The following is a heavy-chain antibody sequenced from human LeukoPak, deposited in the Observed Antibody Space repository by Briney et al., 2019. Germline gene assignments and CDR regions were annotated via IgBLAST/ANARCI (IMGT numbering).Heavy chain of an antibody. Sequence: PGGSLRLSCAASGFTFSSYAMSWVRQAPGKGLEWVSAISGSGRSTYYADFVKGRFTISRDISQNTLYLQMNSLRAEDTALYYCAKGAYSYYFDYWGQGTLVTVSS. CDR1: GFTFSSYA. D-gene: IGHD2-21*01. J-gene: IGHJ4*02. CDR2: ISGSGRST. V-gene: IGHV3-23*01. CDR3: AKGAYSYYFDY.